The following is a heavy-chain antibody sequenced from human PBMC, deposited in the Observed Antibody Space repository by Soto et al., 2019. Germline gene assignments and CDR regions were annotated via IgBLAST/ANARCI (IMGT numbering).Heavy chain of an antibody. CDR2: VYYSGTT. Sequence: QVQLQESGPGLVKPSETLSLTCTVSGGSVSSGRYYWSWIRQPPGKGLEWIGYVYYSGTTNYNPSLTSRVTISVDTSKNQFSLRLSSVTAADTAVYYCARWPHGGGWYENYWGQGTLVTVSS. CDR3: ARWPHGGGWYENY. J-gene: IGHJ4*02. CDR1: GGSVSSGRYY. V-gene: IGHV4-61*01. D-gene: IGHD6-19*01.